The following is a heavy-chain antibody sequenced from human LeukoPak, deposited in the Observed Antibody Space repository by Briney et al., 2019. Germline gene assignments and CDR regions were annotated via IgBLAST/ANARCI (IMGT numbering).Heavy chain of an antibody. CDR1: GFTFSNAW. J-gene: IGHJ4*02. CDR3: RGFGGDLPDS. CDR2: IISKSNGGTT. V-gene: IGHV3-15*01. Sequence: GGSLRLSCAGSGFTFSNAWMSWVRQAPGKGLEWVGRIISKSNGGTTDYAAPVKGRFTISRDDSKNTLYLQMDSLKTEDTAVYYCRGFGGDLPDSWGQGTLVTVSS. D-gene: IGHD3-10*01.